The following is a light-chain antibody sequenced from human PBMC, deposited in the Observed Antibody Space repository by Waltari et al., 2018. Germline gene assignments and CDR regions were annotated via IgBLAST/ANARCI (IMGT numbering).Light chain of an antibody. V-gene: IGLV2-14*03. CDR1: SSHVGGYNY. Sequence: QSALTQPASVSGSPGQSITISCSGTSSHVGGYNYVPWYQHHTGKTPKLVIYDVSIRPSGVSHRYSGSKSGNTASLTISGLQGEDEADYYCSSYTSSGTSSNTRVFGTGTTVTVL. CDR3: SSYTSSGTSSNTRV. CDR2: DVS. J-gene: IGLJ1*01.